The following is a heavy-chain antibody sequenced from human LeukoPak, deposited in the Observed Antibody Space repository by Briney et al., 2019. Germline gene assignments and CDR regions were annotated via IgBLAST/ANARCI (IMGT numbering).Heavy chain of an antibody. J-gene: IGHJ4*02. V-gene: IGHV1-18*01. D-gene: IGHD3-10*01. CDR3: ARAGYYGSGSYYDFDY. Sequence: ASVKVSCKASGYTFTNYGICWVRQAPGQGLEWMGWISGYNGNTNYAQKLQGRVTMTTDTSTSTAYMELRSLRSDDTAVYYCARAGYYGSGSYYDFDYWGQGTLVTVSS. CDR2: ISGYNGNT. CDR1: GYTFTNYG.